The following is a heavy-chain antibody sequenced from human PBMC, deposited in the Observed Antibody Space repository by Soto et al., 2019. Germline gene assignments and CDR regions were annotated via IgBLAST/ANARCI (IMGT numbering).Heavy chain of an antibody. V-gene: IGHV4-39*01. CDR2: LYYSGST. J-gene: IGHJ4*02. Sequence: QLQLQESGPGLVKPSETLSLTCNVSGGSIDTRNYYWAWIRQPPGKGLEWIGSLYYSGSTYYNPSLKSRVTISVDTSKNQFSLKVTSVTAADTAVYYCARHYSSGWDYFDYWGQGTLVIVSS. CDR1: GGSIDTRNYY. D-gene: IGHD6-19*01. CDR3: ARHYSSGWDYFDY.